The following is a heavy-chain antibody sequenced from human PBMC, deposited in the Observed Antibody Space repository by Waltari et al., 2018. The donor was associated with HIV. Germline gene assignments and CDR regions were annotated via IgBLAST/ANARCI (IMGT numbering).Heavy chain of an antibody. J-gene: IGHJ4*02. Sequence: EVELVDSGGGLVQPGGSMRLPCVASKFNFSNYCIYWVRQLPGKGLVWVSRVNGDASSTDYADSVRGRFTISRDNAKNTVYLQMNSLRAEDTALYYCTRAVFWSGFFRDYFFDYWGQGTPVTVSS. V-gene: IGHV3-74*01. CDR2: VNGDASST. D-gene: IGHD3-3*01. CDR1: KFNFSNYC. CDR3: TRAVFWSGFFRDYFFDY.